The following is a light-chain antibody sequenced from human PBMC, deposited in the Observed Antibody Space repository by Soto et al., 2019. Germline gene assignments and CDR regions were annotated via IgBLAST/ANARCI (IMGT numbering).Light chain of an antibody. J-gene: IGKJ1*01. CDR1: QSISSW. Sequence: DIEMTQSPSTLSASVGDRVTITCRASQSISSWLAWYQQKPGKAPKLLIYDASSLESGVPSRFSGSASGTEFTLTISRLQPGDFATYYCQQYNSYSRGAFGQGTKV. CDR3: QQYNSYSRGA. CDR2: DAS. V-gene: IGKV1-5*01.